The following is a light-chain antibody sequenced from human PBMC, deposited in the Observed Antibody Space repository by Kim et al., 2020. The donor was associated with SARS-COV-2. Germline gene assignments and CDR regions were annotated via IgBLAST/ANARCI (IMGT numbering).Light chain of an antibody. J-gene: IGKJ2*01. CDR2: WAS. CDR1: QSVLYSSNNKNY. Sequence: DIVMTQSPDSLPVSLGERATIKCKSSQSVLYSSNNKNYLAWYQQKPGQPPKLLIYWASTRQSGVPDRFSGSGSGTDFTLTITRLQAEDVAVYYCQQYYSSPFTFGQGTKLEI. CDR3: QQYYSSPFT. V-gene: IGKV4-1*01.